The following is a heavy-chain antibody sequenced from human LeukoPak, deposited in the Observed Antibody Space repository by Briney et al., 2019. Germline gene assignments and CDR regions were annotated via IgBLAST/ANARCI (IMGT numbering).Heavy chain of an antibody. J-gene: IGHJ3*02. D-gene: IGHD3/OR15-3a*01. CDR1: GGNFNNYA. CDR2: IIPALDRA. V-gene: IGHV1-69*04. CDR3: ARRTDAVDDAFDI. Sequence: SVKVSCKASGGNFNNYAVNWVRQAPGQGLQWMGRIIPALDRANYAHNFQGRLTITADKSTKTAYMELSSLRSEDTGLYFCARRTDAVDDAFDIWGQGTMLTVSS.